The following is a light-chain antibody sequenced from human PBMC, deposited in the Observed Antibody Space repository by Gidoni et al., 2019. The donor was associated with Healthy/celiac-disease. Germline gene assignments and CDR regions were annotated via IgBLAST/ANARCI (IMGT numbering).Light chain of an antibody. V-gene: IGKV3-11*01. CDR1: QSVSSY. CDR2: DAS. Sequence: DIVLTQSPATLSLSPGERATLSCRASQSVSSYLAWYQQKHGQAPRLLIYDASNRATGIPPRFSGSGSGTDFTLTISSLEPEDFAVYYCHQRSNWLTFGGGTKVEIK. CDR3: HQRSNWLT. J-gene: IGKJ4*01.